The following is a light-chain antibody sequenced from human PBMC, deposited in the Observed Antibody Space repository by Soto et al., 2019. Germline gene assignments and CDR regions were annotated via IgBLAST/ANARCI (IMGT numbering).Light chain of an antibody. V-gene: IGLV3-21*02. CDR3: QVWDSSGHFV. CDR1: NIGSKS. CDR2: DDS. J-gene: IGLJ1*01. Sequence: SYELTQPPSVSVAPGQTARVTCGGNNIGSKSVHWYQQKPGQAPVLVVYDDSDRPSGIAERVSGSNSGNTATLTISRVEAVDEADYYCQVWDSSGHFVFGTGTKVTVL.